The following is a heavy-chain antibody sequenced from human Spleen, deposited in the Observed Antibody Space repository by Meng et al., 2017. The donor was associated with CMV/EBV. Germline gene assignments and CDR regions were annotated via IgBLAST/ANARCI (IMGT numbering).Heavy chain of an antibody. J-gene: IGHJ5*02. Sequence: SETLSLTCTVSGGSISSNFWSWIRQPPGKGLEWIGYIHYSGSTNYNPSLKTRVTISLHTSKNHFSLRLSSVTAADTAIYYCARDEAAAGNRFDPWGQGTLVTVPQ. CDR1: GGSISSNF. V-gene: IGHV4-59*01. CDR3: ARDEAAAGNRFDP. D-gene: IGHD6-13*01. CDR2: IHYSGST.